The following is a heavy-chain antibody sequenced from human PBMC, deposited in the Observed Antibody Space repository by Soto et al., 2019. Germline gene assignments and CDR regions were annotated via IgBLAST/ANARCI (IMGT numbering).Heavy chain of an antibody. D-gene: IGHD2-15*01. CDR2: ISNSGGST. V-gene: IGHV3-23*01. CDR1: GFTFSSYA. J-gene: IGHJ1*01. Sequence: GGSLRLSCAASGFTFSSYAMSWVRQAPGKGLECVSSISNSGGSTYYADSVKGRFTISRDNSKNTLYLQMNSLRAEDTAVYYCAKDPPGVSDGHNLGCFQHWGQGTLVTVSS. CDR3: AKDPPGVSDGHNLGCFQH.